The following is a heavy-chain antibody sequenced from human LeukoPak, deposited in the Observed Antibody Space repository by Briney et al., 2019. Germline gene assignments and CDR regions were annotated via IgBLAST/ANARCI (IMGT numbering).Heavy chain of an antibody. CDR1: GFTVSSNY. CDR3: ARDHGQNWFDP. D-gene: IGHD2-8*01. J-gene: IGHJ5*02. CDR2: IYSGGST. V-gene: IGHV3-66*01. Sequence: GGSLRLSCAASGFTVSSNYMSWVRQAPGKGLEWVSVIYSGGSTYYADSVKGRFTISRDNSKNTLYLQMNSLRAEDTAVYYCARDHGQNWFDPWGQGTLVTVPS.